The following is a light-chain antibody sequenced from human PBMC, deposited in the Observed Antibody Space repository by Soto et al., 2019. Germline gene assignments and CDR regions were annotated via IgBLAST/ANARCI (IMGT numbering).Light chain of an antibody. CDR3: HQYGSSPRT. V-gene: IGKV3-20*01. CDR1: QSVSSNY. Sequence: EIVLTQSPGTLSLSPGESATFSCRASQSVSSNYLAWYQEKPGQAPRLLIYGAFKRATGIPDRFSGSGSGTDFTLTISRMEPEDFAVYCCHQYGSSPRTFGQGTKVDIK. J-gene: IGKJ1*01. CDR2: GAF.